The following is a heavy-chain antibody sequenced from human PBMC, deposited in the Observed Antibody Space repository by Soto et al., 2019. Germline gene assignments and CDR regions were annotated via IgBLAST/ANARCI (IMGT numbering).Heavy chain of an antibody. Sequence: QVQLVESGGGVVQPGRSLRLSCAASGFTFSSYGMHWVRQAPGKGLEWVAVISYDGSNKYYADSVKGRFTISRDNFKNTLYLQMNSLRAEDTAVYYCAKDQNTYYDILTDWGQGTLVTVSS. CDR3: AKDQNTYYDILTD. V-gene: IGHV3-30*18. CDR2: ISYDGSNK. J-gene: IGHJ4*02. D-gene: IGHD3-9*01. CDR1: GFTFSSYG.